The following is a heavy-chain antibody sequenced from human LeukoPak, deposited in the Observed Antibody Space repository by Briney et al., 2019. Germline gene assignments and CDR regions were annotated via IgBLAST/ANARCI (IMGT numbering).Heavy chain of an antibody. D-gene: IGHD1-26*01. V-gene: IGHV3-48*01. CDR1: GFTFSSYS. CDR3: ARVGRATAHFDY. CDR2: ISSSSSAI. Sequence: GGSLRLSCAASGFTFSSYSMNWVSQAPGRALEGVSYISSSSSAIYYADSAKGRFTISRDNPKNTLYRQMNTLRARDTAVYYCARVGRATAHFDYRGQGTLVTVSS. J-gene: IGHJ4*02.